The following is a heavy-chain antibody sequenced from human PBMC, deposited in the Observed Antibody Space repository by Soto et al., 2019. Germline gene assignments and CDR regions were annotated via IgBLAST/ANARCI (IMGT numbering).Heavy chain of an antibody. Sequence: GGSLRLSCTASGFTFGDYAMSWLRQAPGKGLEWVGFIRSKAYGGTTEYAASVKGRFTISRDDSKSIAYLQMNSLKTEDTAVYYCTRQHYGDPDYWGQGTLVTVSS. D-gene: IGHD4-17*01. CDR3: TRQHYGDPDY. J-gene: IGHJ4*02. V-gene: IGHV3-49*03. CDR2: IRSKAYGGTT. CDR1: GFTFGDYA.